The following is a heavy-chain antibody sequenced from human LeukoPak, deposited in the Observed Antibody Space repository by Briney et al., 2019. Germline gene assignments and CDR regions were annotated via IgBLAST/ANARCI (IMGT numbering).Heavy chain of an antibody. J-gene: IGHJ6*02. Sequence: GASVKVSCKASGGTFSSYAISWVRQAPGQGLEWMGGIIPIFGTANYAQKFQGRVTITADESTSTAYMELSSLRSEDTAVYYCARGTYYYDSSGYYYYGMDAWGQGTTVTVSS. CDR1: GGTFSSYA. V-gene: IGHV1-69*13. CDR3: ARGTYYYDSSGYYYYGMDA. D-gene: IGHD3-22*01. CDR2: IIPIFGTA.